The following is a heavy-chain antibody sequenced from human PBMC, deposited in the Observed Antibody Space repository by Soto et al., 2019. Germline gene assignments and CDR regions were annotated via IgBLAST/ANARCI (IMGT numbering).Heavy chain of an antibody. J-gene: IGHJ6*02. CDR3: ARDRGPPDCWSGYGRGRMGYGMDV. CDR2: ISAYNGNT. D-gene: IGHD3-3*01. Sequence: QVQLVQSGAEVKKPGASVKVSCKASGYTFTSYGISWVRQAPGQGLEWMGWISAYNGNTNYAQKLQGRVTMTTDTSTSTAYMERRSLRSDDTAVYYCARDRGPPDCWSGYGRGRMGYGMDVWGQGTTVTVSS. CDR1: GYTFTSYG. V-gene: IGHV1-18*01.